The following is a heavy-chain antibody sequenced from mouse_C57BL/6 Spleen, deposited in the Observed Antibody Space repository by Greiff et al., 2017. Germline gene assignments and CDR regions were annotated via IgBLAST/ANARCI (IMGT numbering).Heavy chain of an antibody. J-gene: IGHJ2*01. Sequence: VQLQQSGAELVRPGASVTLSCKASGYTFTDYEMHWVKQTPVHGLEWIGAIDPETGGTAYNQKFKGKAILTADKSSSTAYMELRSLTSEDSAVYYCTRSGGYYGGYDYWGQGTTLTVAS. CDR1: GYTFTDYE. V-gene: IGHV1-15*01. CDR2: IDPETGGT. D-gene: IGHD2-3*01. CDR3: TRSGGYYGGYDY.